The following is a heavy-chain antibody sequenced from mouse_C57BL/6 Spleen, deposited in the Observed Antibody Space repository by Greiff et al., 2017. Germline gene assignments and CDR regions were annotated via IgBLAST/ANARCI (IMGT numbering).Heavy chain of an antibody. Sequence: QVQLQQSGAELVRPGTSVKVSCKASGYAFTNYLIEWVKQRPGQGLEWIGVINPGSGGTNYNEKFKGKATLTADKSSSTAYMQLSSLTSEDSAVYFCARSADGYYEGYWGQGTTLTVSS. V-gene: IGHV1-54*01. J-gene: IGHJ2*01. CDR2: INPGSGGT. CDR3: ARSADGYYEGY. D-gene: IGHD2-3*01. CDR1: GYAFTNYL.